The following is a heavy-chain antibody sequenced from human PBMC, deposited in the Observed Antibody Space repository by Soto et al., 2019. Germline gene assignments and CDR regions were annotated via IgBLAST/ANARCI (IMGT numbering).Heavy chain of an antibody. CDR1: GGSISSSSYY. CDR3: ARHRRLLWFGESGGPDYYYGMDV. Sequence: SETLSLTCTVSGGSISSSSYYWGWIRQPPGKGLEWIGSIYYSGSTYYNPSLKSRVTISVDTSKNQFSLKLSSVTAADTAVYYCARHRRLLWFGESGGPDYYYGMDVWGQGTTVTVSS. CDR2: IYYSGST. J-gene: IGHJ6*02. D-gene: IGHD3-10*01. V-gene: IGHV4-39*01.